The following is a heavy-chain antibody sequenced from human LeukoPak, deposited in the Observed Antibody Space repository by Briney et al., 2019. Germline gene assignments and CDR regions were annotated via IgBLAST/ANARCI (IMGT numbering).Heavy chain of an antibody. J-gene: IGHJ4*02. V-gene: IGHV3-66*01. Sequence: GGSLRLSCSASRFTINSNYMSWVRQAPGKGLEWVSVIYSGGSTYYADSVKGRFTISRDKSKNTLYLQINSLRAEDTAVYYCAKDVGMIGYCSGGSCYAIDYWGQGTLVTVSS. CDR2: IYSGGST. CDR1: RFTINSNY. D-gene: IGHD2-15*01. CDR3: AKDVGMIGYCSGGSCYAIDY.